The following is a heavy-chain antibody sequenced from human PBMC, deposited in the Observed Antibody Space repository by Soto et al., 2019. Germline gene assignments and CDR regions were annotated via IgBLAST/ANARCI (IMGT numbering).Heavy chain of an antibody. CDR3: ARDPLAGGVFDS. CDR2: IYYSGST. CDR1: GGSISSGGYY. J-gene: IGHJ5*01. D-gene: IGHD3-16*01. Sequence: LSLTCTVSGGSISSGGYYWSWIRQHPGKGLEWIGYIYYSGSTYYNPSLKSRVTISVDTSKNQFSLKLSSVTAADTAVYYCARDPLAGGVFDSWGQGTLVTVSS. V-gene: IGHV4-31*03.